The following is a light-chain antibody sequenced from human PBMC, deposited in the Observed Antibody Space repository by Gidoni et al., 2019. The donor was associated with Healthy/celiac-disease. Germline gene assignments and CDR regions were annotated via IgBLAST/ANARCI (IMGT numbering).Light chain of an antibody. Sequence: EIVLTQSPATLSSSPGERDTLSCRASQSVSSYLAWYQQKPGQAPRLLIYDASNRATGIPARFSGSGSGTDFTLTISSLEPEDFAVYYCQQRSNWPPSITFGQGTRLEIK. V-gene: IGKV3-11*01. J-gene: IGKJ5*01. CDR3: QQRSNWPPSIT. CDR1: QSVSSY. CDR2: DAS.